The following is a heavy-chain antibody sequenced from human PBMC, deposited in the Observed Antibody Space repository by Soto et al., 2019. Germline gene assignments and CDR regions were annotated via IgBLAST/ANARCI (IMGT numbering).Heavy chain of an antibody. Sequence: QVQLVQSGAEVKKPGASVKVSCKASGYTFTSYYMHWVRQAPGQGLEWMGIINPSGGSTSYAQKFQGRVNLNRKTHKSTVYFEISILISQYTAVYYCTRNNSSGGSYGSFDYWGQGTLVTVSS. V-gene: IGHV1-46*01. CDR1: GYTFTSYY. CDR2: INPSGGST. CDR3: TRNNSSGGSYGSFDY. D-gene: IGHD2-15*01. J-gene: IGHJ4*02.